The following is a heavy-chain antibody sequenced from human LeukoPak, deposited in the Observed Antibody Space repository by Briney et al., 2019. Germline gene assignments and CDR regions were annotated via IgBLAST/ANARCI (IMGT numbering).Heavy chain of an antibody. CDR1: GGSFSGYY. J-gene: IGHJ3*02. D-gene: IGHD3-22*01. CDR2: INHSGST. Sequence: SEPLSLTCAVYGGSFSGYYWSWIRQPPGKGLEWIGEINHSGSTNYHPSLKSRVTISVDTSKNQFSLKLSSVTDADTAVYYCAGRTTYDSSGYYYGYDAFDIWGQGRMVTVCS. CDR3: AGRTTYDSSGYYYGYDAFDI. V-gene: IGHV4-34*01.